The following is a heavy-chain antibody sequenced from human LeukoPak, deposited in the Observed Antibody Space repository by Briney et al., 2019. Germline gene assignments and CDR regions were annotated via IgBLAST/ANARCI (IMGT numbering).Heavy chain of an antibody. V-gene: IGHV7-4-1*02. J-gene: IGHJ6*03. D-gene: IGHD2-15*01. CDR3: ARALVVYYMDV. CDR1: GYSFTSYD. CDR2: INTNTGNP. Sequence: ASVKVSCNASGYSFTSYDINWVRQAPGQGLEWMGWINTNTGNPTYAQGFTGRFVFSLDTSVSTAYLQISSLRAEDTAVYYCARALVVYYMDVWGKGTTVTVSS.